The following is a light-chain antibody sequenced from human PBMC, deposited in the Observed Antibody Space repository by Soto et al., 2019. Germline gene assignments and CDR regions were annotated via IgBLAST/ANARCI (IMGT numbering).Light chain of an antibody. CDR2: DAS. CDR1: QDITNY. CDR3: QQYDNLPFT. V-gene: IGKV1-33*01. Sequence: DIQMTQSPSSLSASVGDRVTITCQASQDITNYLNWYQQRPGKAPRLLIYDASNLETGVPSRFSGRGSGTGFTFTISSLQPEDIATYYCQQYDNLPFTFGQGTKLEI. J-gene: IGKJ2*01.